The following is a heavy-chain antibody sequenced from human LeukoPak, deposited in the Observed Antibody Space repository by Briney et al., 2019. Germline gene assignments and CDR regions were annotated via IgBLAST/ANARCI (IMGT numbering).Heavy chain of an antibody. Sequence: GGSLRLSCAASGFTVSDNYMSWVRQAPGKGLEWVSVIYNDGSTYYADSVKGRFTISRDNSKNTVYLQMNSLRPEDTALYYCARDKSYFGSGNYHYFDSWGQGALVIVSS. D-gene: IGHD3-10*01. CDR3: ARDKSYFGSGNYHYFDS. V-gene: IGHV3-66*01. J-gene: IGHJ4*02. CDR1: GFTVSDNY. CDR2: IYNDGST.